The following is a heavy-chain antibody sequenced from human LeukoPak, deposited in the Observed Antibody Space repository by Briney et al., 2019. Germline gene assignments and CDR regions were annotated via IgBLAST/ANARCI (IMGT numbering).Heavy chain of an antibody. D-gene: IGHD7-27*01. J-gene: IGHJ6*03. CDR3: ARAGDPPFYYYYYMDV. V-gene: IGHV3-30*03. CDR2: ISYDGSNK. Sequence: GGSLRLSCAASGFTFNSYWMHWVRQAPGKGLEWLAVISYDGSNKYYADSVKGRFTISRDNTKNTLYLQMNSLRAEDTAVFYCARAGDPPFYYYYYMDVWGKGTTVTISS. CDR1: GFTFNSYW.